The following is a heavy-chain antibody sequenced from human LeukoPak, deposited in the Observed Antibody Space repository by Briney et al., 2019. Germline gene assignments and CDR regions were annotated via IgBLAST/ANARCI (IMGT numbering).Heavy chain of an antibody. CDR1: GFTFSSYA. Sequence: GGSLRLSCAASGFTFSSYAMSWVRQAPGKGLEWVSAISGSGGSTYYADSVKGRFTISRDNAKNSLYLQMNSLRAEGTAVYYCARSPDGFDYWGQGTLVTVSS. V-gene: IGHV3-23*01. J-gene: IGHJ4*02. CDR2: ISGSGGST. CDR3: ARSPDGFDY.